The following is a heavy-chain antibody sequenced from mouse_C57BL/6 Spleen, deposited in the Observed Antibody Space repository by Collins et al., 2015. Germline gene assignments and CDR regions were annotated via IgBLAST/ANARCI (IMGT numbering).Heavy chain of an antibody. D-gene: IGHD1-1*01. Sequence: PGASVKLSCKASGYTFTDYYINWVKQRPGQGLEWIARIYPGSGNTYYNEKFKGKATLTAEKSSSTAYMQLSSLTSEDSAVYFCARTTTVDGYFDYWGQGTTLTVSS. CDR1: GYTFTDYY. CDR2: IYPGSGNT. J-gene: IGHJ2*01. CDR3: ARTTTVDGYFDY. V-gene: IGHV1-76*01.